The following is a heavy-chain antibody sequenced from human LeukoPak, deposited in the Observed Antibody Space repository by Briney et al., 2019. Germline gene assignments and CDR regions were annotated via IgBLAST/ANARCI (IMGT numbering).Heavy chain of an antibody. CDR2: ISSSSSYI. CDR1: GFTFSSYS. Sequence: PGGSLRLSCAASGFTFSSYSMNWVRQAPGKGLEWVSSISSSSSYIYYADSVKGRFTISGDNAKNSLYLQMNSLRAEDTAVYYCARESSSSYYYYMDVWGKGTTVTVSS. V-gene: IGHV3-21*01. CDR3: ARESSSSYYYYMDV. J-gene: IGHJ6*03. D-gene: IGHD6-6*01.